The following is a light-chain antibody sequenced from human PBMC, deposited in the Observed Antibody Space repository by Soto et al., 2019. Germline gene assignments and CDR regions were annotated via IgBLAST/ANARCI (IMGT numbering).Light chain of an antibody. V-gene: IGKV1-12*02. J-gene: IGKJ4*02. CDR3: QQANSFPS. Sequence: DIQMTQSPSSVSASVGDRVTITCRASQDISTWLAWYHQKPGKAPKLLIYGASTLQSGVPSRFSGSGSGTDFTLTIGSPQPEDFATYHCQQANSFPSFGGGTKVEIK. CDR2: GAS. CDR1: QDISTW.